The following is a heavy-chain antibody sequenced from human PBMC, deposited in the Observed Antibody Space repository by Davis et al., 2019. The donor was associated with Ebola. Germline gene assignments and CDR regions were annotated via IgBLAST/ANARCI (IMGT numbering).Heavy chain of an antibody. J-gene: IGHJ5*02. D-gene: IGHD5-18*01. V-gene: IGHV5-51*07. CDR3: ARGGYSYAWFDP. Sequence: GESLKISCKASGYSFTNYWIVWVHQLPGKGLEWMGVIYPGDSDARYSPSLQGQVTISADKSISTAYLQWSSLKASDTAMYYCARGGYSYAWFDPWGQGTLVTVSS. CDR1: GYSFTNYW. CDR2: IYPGDSDA.